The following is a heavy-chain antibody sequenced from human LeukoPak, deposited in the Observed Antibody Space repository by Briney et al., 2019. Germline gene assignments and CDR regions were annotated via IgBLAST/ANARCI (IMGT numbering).Heavy chain of an antibody. V-gene: IGHV3-30*18. CDR1: GFTFSSYG. D-gene: IGHD6-13*01. CDR3: AKDLSRWPLEAFDI. CDR2: ISYDGSNK. J-gene: IGHJ3*02. Sequence: PGGSLRLSCAASGFTFSSYGMHWVRQAPGKGLEWVAVISYDGSNKYYADSVKGRFTISRDNAKNSLYLQMNSLRAEDMALYYCAKDLSRWPLEAFDIWGQGTMVTVSS.